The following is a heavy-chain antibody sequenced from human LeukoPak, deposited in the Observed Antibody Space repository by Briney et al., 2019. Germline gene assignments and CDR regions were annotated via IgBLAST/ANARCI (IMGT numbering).Heavy chain of an antibody. CDR1: GFTFSSYA. V-gene: IGHV3-23*01. D-gene: IGHD1-26*01. J-gene: IGHJ6*02. CDR2: ISGSGGST. Sequence: TGGSLRLSCAASGFTFSSYAMSWVRQAPGKGLEWVSAISGSGGSTYYADSVKGRFTISRDNSKNTLYLQMNSLRAEDTAVYYCVISGSYASYYYYYYGMDVWGQGTTVTVSS. CDR3: VISGSYASYYYYYYGMDV.